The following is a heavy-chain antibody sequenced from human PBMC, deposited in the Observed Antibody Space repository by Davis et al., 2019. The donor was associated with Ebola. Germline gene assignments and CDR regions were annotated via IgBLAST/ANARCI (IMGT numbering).Heavy chain of an antibody. V-gene: IGHV3-21*01. D-gene: IGHD1-20*01. Sequence: GESLKISCEASGFTFDESSLNWVRQAPGKGLEWVSSIGTDSGDIHYADSVKGRFTISRDSADNSLFLQMDSLRAEDTAVYYCAKAHIPGTEGWFDPWGQGTLVTVSS. J-gene: IGHJ5*02. CDR1: GFTFDESS. CDR2: IGTDSGDI. CDR3: AKAHIPGTEGWFDP.